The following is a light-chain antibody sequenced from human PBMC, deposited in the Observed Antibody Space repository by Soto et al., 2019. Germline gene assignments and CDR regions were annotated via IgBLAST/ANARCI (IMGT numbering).Light chain of an antibody. CDR3: QQFGISPYT. J-gene: IGKJ2*01. CDR1: QSVSRDY. CDR2: GTS. Sequence: EVVLTQSPGTLSLSPGERATLSCRASQSVSRDYLAWSQHKPGQAPRLLIYGTSSRATGIPDRFSGSGSGTDFTLTISRLEPEDFAVYYCQQFGISPYTFGQGTKLEIK. V-gene: IGKV3-20*01.